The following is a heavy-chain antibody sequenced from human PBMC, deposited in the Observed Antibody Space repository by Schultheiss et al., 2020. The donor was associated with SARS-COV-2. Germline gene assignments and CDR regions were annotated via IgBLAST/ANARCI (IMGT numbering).Heavy chain of an antibody. CDR1: GFTFGNYA. V-gene: IGHV3-23*01. J-gene: IGHJ3*02. CDR2: ISASGGST. Sequence: GGSLRLSCAASGFTFGNYAMSWVRQAPGKGLEWVASISASGGSTNYADSLKGRFIISRDNSKNTLYLQMNSLRAEDTALYYCAKDIGVMGNDAFDIWGQGTMVTVSS. CDR3: AKDIGVMGNDAFDI. D-gene: IGHD3-16*01.